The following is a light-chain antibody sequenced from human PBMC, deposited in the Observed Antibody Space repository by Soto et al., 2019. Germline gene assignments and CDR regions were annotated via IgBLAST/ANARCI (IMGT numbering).Light chain of an antibody. J-gene: IGKJ4*01. CDR3: QQSYSLPHT. Sequence: DIQMTQSPSSLSASVGDRVTLTCRASQSMGTYLNWYQQTPGRAPKLLIYAASSLQSGVPSRFSASASGTDFTLTISSLQPEDFATYFCQQSYSLPHTFGGGTKVEIK. V-gene: IGKV1-39*01. CDR2: AAS. CDR1: QSMGTY.